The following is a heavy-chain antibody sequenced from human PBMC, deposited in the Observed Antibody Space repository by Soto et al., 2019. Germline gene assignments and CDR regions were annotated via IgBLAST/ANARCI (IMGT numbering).Heavy chain of an antibody. CDR1: GGSISGRC. J-gene: IGHJ5*02. Sequence: SETPSLTCTVSGGSISGRCWSWVRQSPGKGLEWIGYFCYTGSTNYNPSLKTRVTISVDRSKTQCSLKLTSVTAADTAVYYCAKSHYDSSGYYIIDHWGHGTLVAFSS. CDR2: FCYTGST. V-gene: IGHV4-59*01. D-gene: IGHD3-22*01. CDR3: AKSHYDSSGYYIIDH.